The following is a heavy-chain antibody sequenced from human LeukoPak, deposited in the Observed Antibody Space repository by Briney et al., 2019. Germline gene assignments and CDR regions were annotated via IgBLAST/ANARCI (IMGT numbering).Heavy chain of an antibody. CDR1: GYAFAGYY. Sequence: ASVKVSCKASGYAFAGYYMHWVRQAPGQGLEWMGWINSNSGGTNYAQKFQGRVTMTRDTSISTAYMDLSRLTSDDTAVYYCARGAPVAVTSCFDPWGQGTLVTVYS. D-gene: IGHD6-19*01. CDR2: INSNSGGT. V-gene: IGHV1-2*02. J-gene: IGHJ5*02. CDR3: ARGAPVAVTSCFDP.